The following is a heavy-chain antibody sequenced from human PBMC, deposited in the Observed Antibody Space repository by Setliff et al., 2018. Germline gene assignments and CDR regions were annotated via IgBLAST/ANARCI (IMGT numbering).Heavy chain of an antibody. CDR3: ARSNMGNYYDHLWGSFRYNWFDP. CDR1: GGSISSYY. CDR2: IYYSGST. Sequence: SETLSLTCTVSGGSISSYYWSWIRQPPGKGLEWIGYIYYSGSTNYNPSLKSRATISVDASKNQFFLKLTSVTAADTAVYYCARSNMGNYYDHLWGSFRYNWFDPWGQGTLVTVS. V-gene: IGHV4-59*08. J-gene: IGHJ5*02. D-gene: IGHD3-16*02.